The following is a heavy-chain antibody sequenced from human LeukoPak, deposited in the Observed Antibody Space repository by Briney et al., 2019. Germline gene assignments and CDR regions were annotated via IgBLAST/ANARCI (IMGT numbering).Heavy chain of an antibody. CDR2: INHSGST. CDR1: GGSFSGYY. Sequence: SETLSLTCAVYGGSFSGYYWSWVRQPPGKGLEWIGEINHSGSTNYNPSLKSRVTISVDTSKNQFSLKLSSVTAADTAVYYCARDRGGGFDYWGQGTLVTVSS. CDR3: ARDRGGGFDY. J-gene: IGHJ4*02. D-gene: IGHD3-10*01. V-gene: IGHV4-34*01.